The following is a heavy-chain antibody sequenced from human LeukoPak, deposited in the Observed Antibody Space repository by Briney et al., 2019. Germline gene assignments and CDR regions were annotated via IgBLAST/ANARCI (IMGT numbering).Heavy chain of an antibody. CDR1: GGSISSYY. CDR2: IYYSGST. D-gene: IGHD3-3*01. CDR3: ARSRRGYYFDY. V-gene: IGHV4-59*01. J-gene: IGHJ4*02. Sequence: SETLSLTCTVSGGSISSYYWSWIRQPPGKGLEWIGYIYYSGSTNYNPSLKSRVTISVDTSKNQFSLKLSSVTAADTAVYYCARSRRGYYFDYWGQGTLVTVSS.